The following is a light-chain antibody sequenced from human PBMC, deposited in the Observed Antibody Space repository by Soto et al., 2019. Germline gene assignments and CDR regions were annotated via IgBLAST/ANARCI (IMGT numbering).Light chain of an antibody. J-gene: IGLJ1*01. Sequence: HSALAQPASVSGSPGQLITISCTGTSTDVGAYNYVAWYQQHPGKAPKLIIYEVTNRPSGVSYRFSASKSGNTASLTISGLHSEDEADYYCISYTGKSASYVFGTGTKVTVL. CDR2: EVT. CDR3: ISYTGKSASYV. CDR1: STDVGAYNY. V-gene: IGLV2-14*01.